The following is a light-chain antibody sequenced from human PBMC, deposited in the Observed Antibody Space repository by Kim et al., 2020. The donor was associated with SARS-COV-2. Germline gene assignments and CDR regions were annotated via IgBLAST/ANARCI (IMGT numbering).Light chain of an antibody. J-gene: IGLJ1*01. V-gene: IGLV3-1*01. CDR1: KWGDKY. CDR3: QAWDSSTAV. Sequence: LSPGQTASIACSGDKWGDKYAGWYQQKPGQSPVLVIYQDTKRPSGIPERFSGSNSGNTATLTISGTQAMDEADYYCQAWDSSTAVFGTGTKVTVL. CDR2: QDT.